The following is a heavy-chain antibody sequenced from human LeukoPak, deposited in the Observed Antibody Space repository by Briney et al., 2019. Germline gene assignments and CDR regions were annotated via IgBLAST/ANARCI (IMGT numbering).Heavy chain of an antibody. Sequence: SETLSLTCTVSGGSISSYYWSWIRQPAGKGLEWIGRIYTSGSTNYNPSLKSRVTMSVDTSKNQFSLKLSSVTAADTAVYYCARVPMVRGVISSNWFDPWGQGTLVTVSS. D-gene: IGHD3-10*01. J-gene: IGHJ5*02. V-gene: IGHV4-4*07. CDR1: GGSISSYY. CDR3: ARVPMVRGVISSNWFDP. CDR2: IYTSGST.